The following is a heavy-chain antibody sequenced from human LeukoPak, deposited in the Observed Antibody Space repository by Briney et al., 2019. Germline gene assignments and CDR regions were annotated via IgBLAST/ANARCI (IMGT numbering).Heavy chain of an antibody. D-gene: IGHD6-19*01. CDR3: AAASAVAVRGVAFDI. V-gene: IGHV1-58*01. Sequence: TSVKVSCKASGFTFTSSAVQWVRQARGQRLEWIGWIVVGSGNTNYAQKFQERVTITRDMSTSTAYMELSSLRSEDTAVYYCAAASAVAVRGVAFDIWGQGTMVTVSS. CDR2: IVVGSGNT. CDR1: GFTFTSSA. J-gene: IGHJ3*02.